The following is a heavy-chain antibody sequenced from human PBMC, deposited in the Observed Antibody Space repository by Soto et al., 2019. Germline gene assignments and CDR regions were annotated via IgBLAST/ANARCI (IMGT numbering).Heavy chain of an antibody. CDR3: ARDQNGYYGDYYGMDV. Sequence: EVQLVESGGGLVKPGGSLRLSCAASGFTCSSYSMNWVRQAPGKWLEWVSSISSSSSYLYYADSVKGGFTLSRDNAKNSLYLQMNSLRAEDTAVYYCARDQNGYYGDYYGMDVWGQGTTVTVSS. D-gene: IGHD4-17*01. V-gene: IGHV3-21*01. CDR1: GFTCSSYS. CDR2: ISSSSSYL. J-gene: IGHJ6*02.